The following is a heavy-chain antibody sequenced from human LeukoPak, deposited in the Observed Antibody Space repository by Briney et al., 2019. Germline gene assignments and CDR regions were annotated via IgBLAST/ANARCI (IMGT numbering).Heavy chain of an antibody. CDR3: ARQGRSGASYSGLDS. J-gene: IGHJ4*02. Sequence: PSQTLSLTCAVSGDTVSSNSAAWNWLTQSPALGLEWLVRTYDRSSWYNDYTLSLRGRLTGDPDTSKNQFSLQLNSVSPEDTAVYYCARQGRSGASYSGLDSWGQGTLVTVSS. V-gene: IGHV6-1*01. D-gene: IGHD1-26*01. CDR1: GDTVSSNSAA. CDR2: TYDRSSWYN.